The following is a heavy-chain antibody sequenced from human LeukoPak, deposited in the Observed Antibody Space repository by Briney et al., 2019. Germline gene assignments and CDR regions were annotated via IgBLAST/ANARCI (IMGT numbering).Heavy chain of an antibody. J-gene: IGHJ4*02. CDR2: IYSGGST. D-gene: IGHD1-26*01. CDR3: ARVGHSGTYADY. V-gene: IGHV3-53*01. CDR1: GFTVSSNY. Sequence: GGSLRLSCAASGFTVSSNYLSWVRQDPGKGLEWVSVIYSGGSTYYADSVTGRFTISRDNSKNTLYLQMNSLRAEDTAVYYCARVGHSGTYADYWGQGTLVTASS.